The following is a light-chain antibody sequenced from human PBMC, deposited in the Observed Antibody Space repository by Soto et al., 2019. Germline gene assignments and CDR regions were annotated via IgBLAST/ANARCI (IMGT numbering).Light chain of an antibody. V-gene: IGKV3-11*01. CDR1: QSVSNS. CDR3: KQRSDWIN. J-gene: IGKJ5*01. Sequence: DIVLTQSPATLSLSPGEIATLSCRASQSVSNSLAWFQQKPGQAPRLLIYDASNRATGIPARFSGSGSGTDFTLTISSLEPEDFAVYYCKQRSDWINFGQGTRLAIK. CDR2: DAS.